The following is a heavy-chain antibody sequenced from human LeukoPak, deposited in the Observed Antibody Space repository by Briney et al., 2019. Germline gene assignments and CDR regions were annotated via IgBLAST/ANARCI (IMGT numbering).Heavy chain of an antibody. CDR3: ARTYSSGWYERGVYYYGMDV. CDR2: IYHSGST. D-gene: IGHD6-19*01. J-gene: IGHJ6*02. V-gene: IGHV4-4*02. Sequence: SETLSLTCAVSGGSISSSNWWSWVRQPPGKGLEWIGEIYHSGSTNYNPSLKSRVTISVDKSKNQFSLKLSSVTAADTAMYYCARTYSSGWYERGVYYYGMDVWGQGTTVTVSS. CDR1: GGSISSSNW.